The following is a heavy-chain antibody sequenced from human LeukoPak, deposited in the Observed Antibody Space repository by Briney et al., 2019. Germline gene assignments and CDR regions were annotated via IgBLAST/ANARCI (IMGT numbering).Heavy chain of an antibody. V-gene: IGHV4-39*07. CDR3: AREGLVVPAGMDV. J-gene: IGHJ6*03. D-gene: IGHD2-2*01. Sequence: SETLSLTCAVSGASVSGSNYYWGWIRQPPGKGLEWIGNIYSSGSTYYNPSLKSRVTISVDTSKNQFSLKLSSVTAADTAVYYCAREGLVVPAGMDVWGKGTTVTISS. CDR2: IYSSGST. CDR1: GASVSGSNYY.